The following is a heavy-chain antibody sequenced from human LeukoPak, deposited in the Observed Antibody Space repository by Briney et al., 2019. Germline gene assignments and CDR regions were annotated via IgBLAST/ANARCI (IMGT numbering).Heavy chain of an antibody. CDR2: IYRGGNI. J-gene: IGHJ4*02. V-gene: IGHV3-66*01. Sequence: GGSLRLSCAASGFTVSNNYMRWVCQAPGKGLEWVSFIYRGGNIYYADSVKGGFTLSRDDSKNTLYLQMHSLRVEDTAVYYCARGGSDAGYWGQGTLVTVSS. D-gene: IGHD1-26*01. CDR1: GFTVSNNY. CDR3: ARGGSDAGY.